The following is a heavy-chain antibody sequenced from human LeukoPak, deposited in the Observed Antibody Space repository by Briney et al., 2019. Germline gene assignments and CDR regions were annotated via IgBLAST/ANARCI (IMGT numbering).Heavy chain of an antibody. V-gene: IGHV4-59*01. Sequence: SETLSLTCSVSGGSISSSYWSWIRQPTGKGLEWIGYIYYSGSTNYNPSLKSRVTMSVDTSKNQFSLRLTSETAADTAVYYCARAAQSITSAVSWFDPWGQGTLVTVSS. CDR1: GGSISSSY. CDR2: IYYSGST. CDR3: ARAAQSITSAVSWFDP. J-gene: IGHJ5*02. D-gene: IGHD1-14*01.